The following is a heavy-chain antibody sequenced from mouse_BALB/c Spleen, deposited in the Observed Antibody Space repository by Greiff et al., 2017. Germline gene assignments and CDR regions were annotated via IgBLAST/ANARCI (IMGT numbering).Heavy chain of an antibody. V-gene: IGHV5-17*02. J-gene: IGHJ2*01. CDR2: ISSGSSTI. Sequence: DVKLVESGGGLVQPGGSRKLSCAASGFTFSSFGMHWVRQAPEKGLEWVAYISSGSSTIYYADTVKGRFTISRDNPKNTLFLQMTSLRSEDTAMYYCARERDYAYFDYWGQGTTLTVSS. D-gene: IGHD2-4*01. CDR3: ARERDYAYFDY. CDR1: GFTFSSFG.